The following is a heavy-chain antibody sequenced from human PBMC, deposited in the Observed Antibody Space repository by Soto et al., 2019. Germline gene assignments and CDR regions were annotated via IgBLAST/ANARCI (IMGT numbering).Heavy chain of an antibody. CDR1: RYTFTNFG. CDR3: ARDTGSHQDY. CDR2: ISPYNGNT. V-gene: IGHV1-18*01. Sequence: QVQLVQSGAEVKKPGASVKVSCKASRYTFTNFGISWVRQAPGQGLAWMGWISPYNGNTIYAQKLQGRVTMTTDTSSSTAYMELRSLRSDDTAVYYCARDTGSHQDYWGQGTLVTVSS. D-gene: IGHD2-15*01. J-gene: IGHJ4*02.